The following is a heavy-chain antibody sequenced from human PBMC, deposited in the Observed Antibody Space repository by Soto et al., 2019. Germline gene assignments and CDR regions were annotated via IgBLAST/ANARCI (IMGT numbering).Heavy chain of an antibody. V-gene: IGHV3-7*01. D-gene: IGHD6-19*01. CDR2: IKQDGSEK. J-gene: IGHJ6*02. CDR1: GFTFSSYW. Sequence: GGSLRLSCAASGFTFSSYWMSWVRQAPGKGLEWVANIKQDGSEKYYVDSVKGRFTISRDNAKNSLYLQMNSLRAEDTAVYYCARDRMSSGWWNYYYYGMDVSGQGTTVTVSS. CDR3: ARDRMSSGWWNYYYYGMDV.